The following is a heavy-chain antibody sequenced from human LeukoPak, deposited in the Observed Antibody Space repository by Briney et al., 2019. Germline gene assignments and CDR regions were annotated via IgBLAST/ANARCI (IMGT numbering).Heavy chain of an antibody. J-gene: IGHJ6*02. CDR1: GGSISSYY. Sequence: SETLSLTCTVSGGSISSYYWSWIRQPPGKGLEWIGYIYYSGSTNYNPSLKSRVTISVDTSKNQFSLKLSSVTAADTAVYYCAREPYSSGSYGMDVWGQGTTVTVSS. V-gene: IGHV4-59*01. D-gene: IGHD6-19*01. CDR3: AREPYSSGSYGMDV. CDR2: IYYSGST.